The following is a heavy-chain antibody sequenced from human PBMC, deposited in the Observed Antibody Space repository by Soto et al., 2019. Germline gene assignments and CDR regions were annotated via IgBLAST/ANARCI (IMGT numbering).Heavy chain of an antibody. Sequence: EVQLVETGGGLIQPGGSLRLSCAASGFTVSSNYMSWVRQAPGKGLEWVSVIYSGGSTYYADSVKGRFTISRDNSKNTLYLQMNSLRAEDTAVYYCARVYYYDSSGYYFDYYFDYWGQGTLVTVSS. CDR1: GFTVSSNY. CDR3: ARVYYYDSSGYYFDYYFDY. CDR2: IYSGGST. J-gene: IGHJ4*02. V-gene: IGHV3-53*02. D-gene: IGHD3-22*01.